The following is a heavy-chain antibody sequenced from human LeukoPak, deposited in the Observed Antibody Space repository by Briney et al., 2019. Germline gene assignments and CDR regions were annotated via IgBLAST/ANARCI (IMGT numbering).Heavy chain of an antibody. Sequence: GGSLRLSCAASGFTFSSYSMNWVRQAPGKGLEWVSSISSSSSYIYYADSVKGRFTISRDNAKNSLYLQMNSLRAEDMALYYCAKLGSNAFDIWGQGTMVTVSS. J-gene: IGHJ3*02. CDR2: ISSSSSYI. CDR3: AKLGSNAFDI. CDR1: GFTFSSYS. D-gene: IGHD1-26*01. V-gene: IGHV3-21*04.